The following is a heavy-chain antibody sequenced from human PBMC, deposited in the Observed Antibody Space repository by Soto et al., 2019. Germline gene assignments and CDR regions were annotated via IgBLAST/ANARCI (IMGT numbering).Heavy chain of an antibody. CDR2: IIPIFGTA. V-gene: IGHV1-69*13. J-gene: IGHJ6*02. D-gene: IGHD6-6*01. CDR1: GGTFSSYA. Sequence: SVKVSCKASGGTFSSYAISWVRQAPGQGLEWMGGIIPIFGTANYAQKFQGRVTITADESTSTAYMELSSLRSEDTAVYYCAGVESSSSLYYYYYGMDVWGQGTTVTVYS. CDR3: AGVESSSSLYYYYYGMDV.